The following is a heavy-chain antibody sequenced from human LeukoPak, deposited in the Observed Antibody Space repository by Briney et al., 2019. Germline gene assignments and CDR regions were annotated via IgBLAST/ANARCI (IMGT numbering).Heavy chain of an antibody. V-gene: IGHV3-21*01. CDR2: ISIGSSYI. J-gene: IGHJ4*02. CDR3: ARDPYASGNGDEFDY. CDR1: GFTFSIYS. Sequence: NPGGSLRLSFSPTGFTFSIYSMNWVPEGPGKGLEWVSSISIGSSYISYADPVKRRFTISRDNEKNSLYLQMNSLRAEDTAVYYCARDPYASGNGDEFDYWGQGTLVTVSS. D-gene: IGHD3-10*01.